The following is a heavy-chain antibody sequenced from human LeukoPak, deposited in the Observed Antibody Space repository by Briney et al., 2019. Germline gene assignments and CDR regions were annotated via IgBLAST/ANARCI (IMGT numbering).Heavy chain of an antibody. CDR1: GFTFSSYE. CDR3: AREVAAAGTITRYYYYGMDV. V-gene: IGHV3-74*01. D-gene: IGHD6-13*01. J-gene: IGHJ6*02. Sequence: PGGSLRLSCAASGFTFSSYEMDWVRQAPGKGLVWVSRINSDGSSTSYADSVKGRFTISRDNAKNTLYLQMNSLRAEDTAVYYCAREVAAAGTITRYYYYGMDVWGQGTTVTVSS. CDR2: INSDGSST.